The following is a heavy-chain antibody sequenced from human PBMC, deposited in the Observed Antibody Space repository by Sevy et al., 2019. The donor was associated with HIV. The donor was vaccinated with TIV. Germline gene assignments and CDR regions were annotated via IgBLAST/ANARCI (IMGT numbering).Heavy chain of an antibody. CDR1: GFTFSAYW. CDR2: INQGGSEK. Sequence: GGSLRLSCAASGFTFSAYWMHWVRQAPGKGLEWVANINQGGSEKYYVVSVKGRFTISRDNAKNSLFLQMNSLRAEDTAVYYCARALAAAASSWGQGALVTVSS. J-gene: IGHJ5*02. D-gene: IGHD6-13*01. CDR3: ARALAAAASS. V-gene: IGHV3-7*01.